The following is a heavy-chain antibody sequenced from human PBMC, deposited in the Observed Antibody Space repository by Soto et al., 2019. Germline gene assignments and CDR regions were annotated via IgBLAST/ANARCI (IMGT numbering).Heavy chain of an antibody. D-gene: IGHD1-26*01. CDR1: GYTFTSYG. CDR2: ISAYSGDT. J-gene: IGHJ4*02. V-gene: IGHV1-18*01. Sequence: ASVKVSCKASGYTFTSYGITWVRQAPGQGLEWMGWISAYSGDTNYAQNLQGRVTMTTDTPTSTAYMELRSLRSDDTAVYYCARPSSGSYTHWGQGTLVTVSS. CDR3: ARPSSGSYTH.